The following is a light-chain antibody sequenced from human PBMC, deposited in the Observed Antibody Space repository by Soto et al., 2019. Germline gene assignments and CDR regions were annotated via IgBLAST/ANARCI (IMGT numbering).Light chain of an antibody. Sequence: EIVLTQSPGTLSLSPGERATLSCRASQSVSSSYLAWYQQKPGQAPRLLIYGASSRATGIPDRFSGSGSGTDFTLTISRLGPEDFAVYYCQQYGRSPRTFGQGTKLEIK. CDR3: QQYGRSPRT. V-gene: IGKV3-20*01. CDR1: QSVSSSY. CDR2: GAS. J-gene: IGKJ2*01.